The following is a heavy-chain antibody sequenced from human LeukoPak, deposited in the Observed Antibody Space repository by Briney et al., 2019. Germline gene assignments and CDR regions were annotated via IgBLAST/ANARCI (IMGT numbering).Heavy chain of an antibody. J-gene: IGHJ4*02. Sequence: SETLSLTCGVSGYSLSSGYYWAWIRQPPEKGLEWIGTIYHIGSTYYNPSLESRVTLSVDTSKNEFSLNLNSVTAADTAVYYCARAGWIITSGIYYWGQGALVTVSS. CDR1: GYSLSSGYY. D-gene: IGHD1-20*01. CDR2: IYHIGST. V-gene: IGHV4-38-2*01. CDR3: ARAGWIITSGIYY.